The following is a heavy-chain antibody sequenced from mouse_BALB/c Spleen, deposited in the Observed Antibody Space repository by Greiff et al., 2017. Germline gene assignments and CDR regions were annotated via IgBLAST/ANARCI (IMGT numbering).Heavy chain of an antibody. Sequence: QVQLQQSGAELVKPGASVTLSCKASGYTFTSYYMYWVKQRPGQGLEWIGEINPSNGGTNFNEKFKSKATLTVDKSSSTAYMQLSSLTSEDSAVYYCTREGNSFAYWGQGTLVTVSA. J-gene: IGHJ3*01. V-gene: IGHV1S81*02. CDR3: TREGNSFAY. CDR1: GYTFTSYY. CDR2: INPSNGGT. D-gene: IGHD2-1*01.